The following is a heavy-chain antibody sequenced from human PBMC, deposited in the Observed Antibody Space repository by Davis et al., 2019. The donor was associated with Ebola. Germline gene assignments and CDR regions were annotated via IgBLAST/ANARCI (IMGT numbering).Heavy chain of an antibody. CDR1: GFNFEDFG. CDR3: ARDTSVTVVPPFSAFDM. Sequence: GGSLRLSCAASGFNFEDFGMHWVRKAPGKGLEWISGVTSNSGRIAYADFVRGRFTVSRDNAKRSLFLQINSLRPEDTALYYCARDTSVTVVPPFSAFDMWGPGTMVTVSS. CDR2: VTSNSGRI. J-gene: IGHJ3*02. V-gene: IGHV3-9*01. D-gene: IGHD2-21*01.